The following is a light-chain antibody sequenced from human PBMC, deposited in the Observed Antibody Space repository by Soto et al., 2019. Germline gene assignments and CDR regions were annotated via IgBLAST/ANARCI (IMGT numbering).Light chain of an antibody. Sequence: QSALTQPPSASGSPGQSVTISCTGTSSDVGAYIYVSWYQQHPGKAPKLVIYEVSKRPPGVPDRFSGSRSGNTASLTISGLQAEDEADYYCSSYTSSSTYVFGTGTKITVL. V-gene: IGLV2-8*01. CDR1: SSDVGAYIY. J-gene: IGLJ1*01. CDR3: SSYTSSSTYV. CDR2: EVS.